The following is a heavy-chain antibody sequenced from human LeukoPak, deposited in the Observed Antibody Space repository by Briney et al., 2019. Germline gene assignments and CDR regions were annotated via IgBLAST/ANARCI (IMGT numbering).Heavy chain of an antibody. CDR2: ISGSGGST. Sequence: GGSLRLSCAASGFTFSSYAMSWVRQAPGKGLEWVSAISGSGGSTYYADSVKGRFTISRDNSKNTLYLQMNSLRAEDTAVYYCAKDSLDSSGYYYAPDAFDIWGQGTMVTVSS. CDR3: AKDSLDSSGYYYAPDAFDI. CDR1: GFTFSSYA. D-gene: IGHD3-22*01. J-gene: IGHJ3*02. V-gene: IGHV3-23*01.